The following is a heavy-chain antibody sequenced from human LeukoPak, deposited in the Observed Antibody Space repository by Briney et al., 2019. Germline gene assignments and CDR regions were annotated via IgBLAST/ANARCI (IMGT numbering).Heavy chain of an antibody. V-gene: IGHV4-59*01. J-gene: IGHJ3*02. D-gene: IGHD3-22*01. CDR3: ASNYYDSSGYYHDAFDI. CDR2: IYYSGST. CDR1: GGSISSYY. Sequence: PSETLSLTCTVSGGSISSYYWSWIRQPPGKGLEWIGYIYYSGSTNYNPSLKSRVTISVATSKNQFSLQLSSVTAADKAVYYCASNYYDSSGYYHDAFDIWGQGTMVTVSS.